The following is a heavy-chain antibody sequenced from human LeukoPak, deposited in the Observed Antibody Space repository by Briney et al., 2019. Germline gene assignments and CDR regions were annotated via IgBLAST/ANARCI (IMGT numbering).Heavy chain of an antibody. CDR2: IYYSGST. D-gene: IGHD1-26*01. CDR3: ARYSGGHLGAGAEFFQH. CDR1: GGSISSSNYY. J-gene: IGHJ1*01. Sequence: SETLSLTCTVSGGSISSSNYYWGWIRQPPGKGLEWIGSIYYSGSTYYNPSLKSRVTISADTSKNQFSLKLSSVTAADTAVYYGARYSGGHLGAGAEFFQHWGQGTLVTVSS. V-gene: IGHV4-39*01.